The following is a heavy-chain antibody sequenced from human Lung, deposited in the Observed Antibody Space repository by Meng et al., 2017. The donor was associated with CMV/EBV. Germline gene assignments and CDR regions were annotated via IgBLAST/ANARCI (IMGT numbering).Heavy chain of an antibody. V-gene: IGHV4-39*07. Sequence: QLQLQESGPGLVRTSETLSLTCSVSGGSISSSTYYWAWIRQPPGKGLEWIGSIYDSGSTYYHPSLKSRVTISVDTSKTYFSLKLRSVTAADTAVYYCARDLEYWGQGTLVTVSS. J-gene: IGHJ4*02. D-gene: IGHD1-1*01. CDR1: GGSISSSTYY. CDR3: ARDLEY. CDR2: IYDSGST.